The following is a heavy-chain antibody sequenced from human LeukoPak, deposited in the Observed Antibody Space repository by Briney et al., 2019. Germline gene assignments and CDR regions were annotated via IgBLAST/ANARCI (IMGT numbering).Heavy chain of an antibody. CDR1: GFTFSSYG. V-gene: IGHV3-33*01. CDR2: IWYDGSNK. Sequence: GGSLRLSCAASGFTFSSYGMHWVRQAPGKGLEWVAVIWYDGSNKYYADSVKGRFTISRDNSKNTLYLQMNSLRAEDTAVYYCARKPPATTVTTLGNYWGQGTLVTVSS. CDR3: ARKPPATTVTTLGNY. J-gene: IGHJ4*02. D-gene: IGHD4-17*01.